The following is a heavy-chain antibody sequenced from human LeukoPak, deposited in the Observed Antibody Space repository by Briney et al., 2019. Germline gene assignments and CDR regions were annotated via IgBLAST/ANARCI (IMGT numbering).Heavy chain of an antibody. CDR2: PHADGNEK. CDR1: GFSLSGYW. D-gene: IGHD5-12*01. Sequence: PGGSLRLSCAVYGFSLSGYWMSWVRQAPGKGLEWVARPHADGNEKYFVHSVKGRFTVSRDNAKNSLYLQMNSLRVEDTAVYYCARGGYSFDYLGQGTLVTVSS. V-gene: IGHV3-7*01. CDR3: ARGGYSFDY. J-gene: IGHJ4*02.